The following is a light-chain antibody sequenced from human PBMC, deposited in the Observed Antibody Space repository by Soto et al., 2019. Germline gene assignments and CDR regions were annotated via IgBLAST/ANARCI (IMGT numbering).Light chain of an antibody. CDR2: AAS. CDR3: QHSHSTPLT. Sequence: DIQMTQSPSSLSASVGDRVTITCRASQSISSYLNWYQQKPGKAPKLLIYAASSLRSGVPSRFSGSGSGTDFTLTISSLQPEDFATYSCQHSHSTPLTFGGGTKVDIK. J-gene: IGKJ4*01. CDR1: QSISSY. V-gene: IGKV1-39*01.